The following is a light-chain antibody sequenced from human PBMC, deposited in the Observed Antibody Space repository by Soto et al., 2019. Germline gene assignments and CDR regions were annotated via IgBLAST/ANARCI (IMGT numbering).Light chain of an antibody. V-gene: IGKV3-20*01. Sequence: FVLTQSPGTLSLSPGERATLSCRASQSLTNSFIAWYQQKPGQAPRLLIYDTSSRASGIPDRFSGSGSGTDFTLTISRLETEDFAVFYCQQYGTSEIIFGQGTRLEI. CDR1: QSLTNSF. J-gene: IGKJ5*01. CDR2: DTS. CDR3: QQYGTSEII.